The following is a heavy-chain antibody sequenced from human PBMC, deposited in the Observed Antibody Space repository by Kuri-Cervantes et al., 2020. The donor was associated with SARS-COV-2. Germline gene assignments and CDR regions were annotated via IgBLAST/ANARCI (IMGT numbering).Heavy chain of an antibody. Sequence: AAVKVSCKASAYTFTGYYMDWVRQAPGQGLEWMGWINPNSGGTNYAQKFQDWVTMTRDTSISTVYMELSRLRSDDTAVYYCARSTPFQRLVVISQGGVFDIWGQGTMVTVSS. CDR3: ARSTPFQRLVVISQGGVFDI. V-gene: IGHV1-2*04. CDR2: INPNSGGT. D-gene: IGHD3-22*01. CDR1: AYTFTGYY. J-gene: IGHJ3*02.